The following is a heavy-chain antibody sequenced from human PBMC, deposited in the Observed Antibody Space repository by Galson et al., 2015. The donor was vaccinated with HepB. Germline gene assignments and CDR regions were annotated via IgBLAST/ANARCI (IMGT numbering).Heavy chain of an antibody. CDR3: AKISAGKGGFDY. V-gene: IGHV3-66*01. J-gene: IGHJ4*02. Sequence: SLRLSCAASGFTVSSNYMSWVRQAPGKGLEWVSVIYSGGSTYYADSVKGRFTISRDNSKNTLYLQMNSLRAEDTAVYYCAKISAGKGGFDYWGQGTLVTVSS. CDR1: GFTVSSNY. CDR2: IYSGGST. D-gene: IGHD6-13*01.